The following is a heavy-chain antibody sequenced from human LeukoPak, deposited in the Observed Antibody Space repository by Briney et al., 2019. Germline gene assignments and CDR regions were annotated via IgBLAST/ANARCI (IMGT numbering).Heavy chain of an antibody. D-gene: IGHD1-26*01. Sequence: ASVKVSCKASGYTFTSYGISWVRQAPGQGLEWMGWISAYNGNTNYAQKLQGRVTMTTDTSTSTAYIELRSLRSDDTAVYYCARNPIVGATNWSLFDYWGQGTLVTVSS. CDR1: GYTFTSYG. CDR3: ARNPIVGATNWSLFDY. CDR2: ISAYNGNT. J-gene: IGHJ4*02. V-gene: IGHV1-18*01.